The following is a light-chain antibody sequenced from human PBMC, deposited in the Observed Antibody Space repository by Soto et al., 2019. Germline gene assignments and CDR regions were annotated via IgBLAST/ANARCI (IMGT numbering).Light chain of an antibody. CDR3: LHYYTYPLT. CDR2: DAS. CDR1: QSSTRW. Sequence: DLQMTQSPSTLPASVGDRVSIPGRASQSSTRWLAWYQHKPEKAPKLLIYDASKLESGVPSRFSGTGSGTEFTLSIASLQPDDFATYYCLHYYTYPLTFGQGTKVDIK. J-gene: IGKJ1*01. V-gene: IGKV1-5*01.